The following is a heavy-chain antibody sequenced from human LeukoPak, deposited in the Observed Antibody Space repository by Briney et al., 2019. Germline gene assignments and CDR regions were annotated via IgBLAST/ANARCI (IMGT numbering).Heavy chain of an antibody. V-gene: IGHV3-21*01. CDR2: ISTSSSYI. CDR3: ARDVNWNYCDY. D-gene: IGHD1-20*01. Sequence: PGGSLRLSCAASGFTFSNYEINWVRQAPGRGLEWVSSISTSSSYIYYADSVKGRFTISRDNAKNSLYLQMNSLRAEDTAVYYCARDVNWNYCDYWGHGTLVTVSS. CDR1: GFTFSNYE. J-gene: IGHJ4*01.